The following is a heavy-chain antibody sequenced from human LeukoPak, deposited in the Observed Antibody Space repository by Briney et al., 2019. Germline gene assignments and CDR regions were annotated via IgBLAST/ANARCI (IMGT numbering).Heavy chain of an antibody. V-gene: IGHV4-34*01. D-gene: IGHD4-11*01. CDR1: GGSFTDYY. Sequence: KPSATLSLTCAVSGGSFTDYYWNWIRQFPGKGLEWIGEISHSGNTNCNPSLEGRVTISMDTSNYQFSLKLSSVTAADTAVYYCARGSRLPLDYGGQGSLVTVS. CDR3: ARGSRLPLDY. CDR2: ISHSGNT. J-gene: IGHJ4*02.